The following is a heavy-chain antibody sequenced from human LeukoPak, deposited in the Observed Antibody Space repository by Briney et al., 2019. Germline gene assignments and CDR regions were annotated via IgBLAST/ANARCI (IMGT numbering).Heavy chain of an antibody. D-gene: IGHD6-13*01. V-gene: IGHV3-48*02. Sequence: GGSLRLSCAASGFTFSTYNMNWVRQAPGKGLEWVSYISSSSSTIYYADSVKGRFTVSRDNAKNSLYLQMNSLRDEDTAVYYCASFSSWYVNWFDPWGQGTLVTVSS. CDR3: ASFSSWYVNWFDP. CDR1: GFTFSTYN. J-gene: IGHJ5*02. CDR2: ISSSSSTI.